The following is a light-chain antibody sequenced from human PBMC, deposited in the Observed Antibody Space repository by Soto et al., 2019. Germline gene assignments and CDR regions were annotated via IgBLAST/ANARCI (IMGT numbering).Light chain of an antibody. V-gene: IGKV1-39*01. CDR1: QSISSY. CDR3: QQSYSTPLT. CDR2: AAS. J-gene: IGKJ4*01. Sequence: DIQMTQSPSSLSASVGDRVTITCRASQSISSYLNWYQQKPGKAPKLLIYAASSLQSGGPSRFRGRGSGTDVTLTISSLQPEDFATYYCQQSYSTPLTFGGGTKVEIK.